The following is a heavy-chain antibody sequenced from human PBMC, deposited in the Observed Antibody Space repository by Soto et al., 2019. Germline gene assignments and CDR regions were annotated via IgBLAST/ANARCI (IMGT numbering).Heavy chain of an antibody. CDR2: ISSSRSTI. J-gene: IGHJ6*02. CDR3: VRGRSDSLMDV. CDR1: GFTLKSFS. D-gene: IGHD2-15*01. Sequence: EVQLVESGGDLVQPGGALRLSCAGSGFTLKSFSMNWVRQAPGKGLEWVSYISSSRSTIYYADSVKGRFTISRDDDKNSLYLQMNSLRDDDTAEYYCVRGRSDSLMDVWGQGPTVTVSS. V-gene: IGHV3-48*02.